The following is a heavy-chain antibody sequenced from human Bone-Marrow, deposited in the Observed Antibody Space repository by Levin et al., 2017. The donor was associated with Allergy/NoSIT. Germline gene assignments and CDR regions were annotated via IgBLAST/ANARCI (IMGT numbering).Heavy chain of an antibody. J-gene: IGHJ6*02. V-gene: IGHV3-30*18. Sequence: LSLTCAASGFTLSSYGMHWVRQAPGKGQEWVAVISYDGTNKYYADSVKGRFTISRDNSKNTLYLQMNSLRPEDTAVYYCAKDQRGGYCSSSSCYLAMDVWGQGITVTVSS. CDR1: GFTLSSYG. CDR3: AKDQRGGYCSSSSCYLAMDV. D-gene: IGHD2-2*01. CDR2: ISYDGTNK.